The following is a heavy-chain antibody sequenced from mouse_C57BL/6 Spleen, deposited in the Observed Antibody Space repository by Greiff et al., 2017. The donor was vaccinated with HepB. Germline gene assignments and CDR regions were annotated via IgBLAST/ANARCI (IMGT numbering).Heavy chain of an antibody. J-gene: IGHJ2*01. CDR1: GYTFTSYW. CDR2: IHPNSGST. D-gene: IGHD1-1*01. V-gene: IGHV1-64*01. Sequence: QVQLQQPGAELVKPGASVKLSCKASGYTFTSYWMHWVKQRPGQGLEWIGMIHPNSGSTNYNEKFKSKATLTVDKSSSTAYMQLSSLTSEDSAVYYCARPHCYGSDYYFDYWGQGTTLTVSS. CDR3: ARPHCYGSDYYFDY.